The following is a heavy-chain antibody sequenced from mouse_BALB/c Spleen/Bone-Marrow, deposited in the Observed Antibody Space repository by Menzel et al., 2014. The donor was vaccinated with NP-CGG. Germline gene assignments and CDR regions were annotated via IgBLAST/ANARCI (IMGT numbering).Heavy chain of an antibody. CDR2: ISSVGSYT. CDR1: GFTFSNYG. V-gene: IGHV5-6*01. J-gene: IGHJ2*01. CDR3: ARRGTGTGSYYFDY. Sequence: EVQLQQSGGDLVKPGGSLKLSCAASGFTFSNYGMSWVRQTPDKRLEWVATISSVGSYTYYPDSVKGRFTISRDNAKNTLFLQMRSLKSEDTAMYYCARRGTGTGSYYFDYWGQGTTLTVSS. D-gene: IGHD4-1*01.